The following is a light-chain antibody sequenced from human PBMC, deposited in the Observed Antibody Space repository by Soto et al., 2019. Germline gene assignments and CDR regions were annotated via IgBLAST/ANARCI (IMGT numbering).Light chain of an antibody. CDR3: QQYNSYWT. V-gene: IGKV1-5*01. CDR2: DAS. CDR1: QSINIW. J-gene: IGKJ1*01. Sequence: DIKMSQSPSTLSASVGDRVTITCRASQSINIWLAWYQQKAGKAPKLLIYDASTLESGVPSRFSGSGSRTEFTLTISSLQPDDFATYYCQQYNSYWTFGQGTKVAIK.